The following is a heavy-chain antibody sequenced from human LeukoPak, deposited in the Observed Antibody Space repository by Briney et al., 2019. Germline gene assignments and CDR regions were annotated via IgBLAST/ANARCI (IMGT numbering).Heavy chain of an antibody. D-gene: IGHD2-21*02. V-gene: IGHV1-18*04. CDR3: ARVRGTALTAYPGYFDY. Sequence: ASVKVSCKASGYTFTSYGISWVRQAPGQGLEWMGWISIYTGNTKYGEKFQGRATMTRDTSTSTAYMEVRSLRSDDTAVYYCARVRGTALTAYPGYFDYWGQGTLDTVSS. CDR1: GYTFTSYG. J-gene: IGHJ4*02. CDR2: ISIYTGNT.